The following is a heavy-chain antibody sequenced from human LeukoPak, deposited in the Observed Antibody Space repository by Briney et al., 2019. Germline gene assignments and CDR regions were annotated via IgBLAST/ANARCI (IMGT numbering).Heavy chain of an antibody. CDR2: ISWNSGSI. J-gene: IGHJ4*02. V-gene: IGHV3-9*01. CDR1: GFTFDDYA. D-gene: IGHD5-24*01. Sequence: GRSLRLSCAASGFTFDDYAMHWVRQAPGKGLEWVSGISWNSGSIGYADSVKGRFTISRDNAKNSLYLQMNSLRAKDTALYYCAKEGDVEMATIPPYYFDYWGQGTLVTVSS. CDR3: AKEGDVEMATIPPYYFDY.